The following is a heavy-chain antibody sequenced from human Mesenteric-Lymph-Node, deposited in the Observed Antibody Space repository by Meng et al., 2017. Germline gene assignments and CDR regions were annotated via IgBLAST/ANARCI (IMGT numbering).Heavy chain of an antibody. CDR2: VYYSGST. J-gene: IGHJ4*02. D-gene: IGHD2/OR15-2a*01. CDR3: ARNKTQGFFDY. V-gene: IGHV4-39*01. CDR1: GGSISGSSYY. Sequence: QLQLQESGPGLVKPSETLSLTCTVSGGSISGSSYYWGWIRQPPGKALEWIGSVYYSGSTHYNPSLKSRLIISIDTSKHQFSLNLASVTAADTAMYYCARNKTQGFFDYWGQGTLVTVSS.